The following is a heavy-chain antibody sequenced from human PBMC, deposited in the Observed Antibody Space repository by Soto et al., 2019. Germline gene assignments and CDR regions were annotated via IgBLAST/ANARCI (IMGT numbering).Heavy chain of an antibody. CDR3: AKELRYFDKQYYYGMDV. CDR1: GFTFSSYG. V-gene: IGHV3-30*18. CDR2: ISYDGSNK. Sequence: QVQLVESGGGVVQPGRSLRLSCAASGFTFSSYGMHWVRQAPGKGLEWVAVISYDGSNKYYADSVKGRFTISRDNSKNTLYLQMNSLRAEDTAVYYCAKELRYFDKQYYYGMDVWGQGTTVTVSS. D-gene: IGHD3-9*01. J-gene: IGHJ6*02.